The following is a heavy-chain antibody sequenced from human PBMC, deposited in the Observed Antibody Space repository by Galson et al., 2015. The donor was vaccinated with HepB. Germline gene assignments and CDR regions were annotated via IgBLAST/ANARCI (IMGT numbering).Heavy chain of an antibody. CDR2: IKQDGSEK. Sequence: SLRLSCAASGFTFSSYWMSWVRQAPGKGLEWVANIKQDGSEKYYVDSVKGRFTISRDNAKNSLYLQMNSLRAEDTAVYYCARDRRTGATYYYDSSGLGPDAFDIWGQGTMVTVSS. D-gene: IGHD3-22*01. J-gene: IGHJ3*02. CDR1: GFTFSSYW. CDR3: ARDRRTGATYYYDSSGLGPDAFDI. V-gene: IGHV3-7*01.